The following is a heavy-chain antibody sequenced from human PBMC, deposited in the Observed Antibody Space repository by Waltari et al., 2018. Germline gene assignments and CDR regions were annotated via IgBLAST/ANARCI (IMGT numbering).Heavy chain of an antibody. V-gene: IGHV1-2*02. CDR2: INPKRGGI. D-gene: IGHD2-21*02. CDR3: ARTAKAYGMDV. CDR1: GYTFTDYY. Sequence: QVQLVQSGTEVKKPGASVKVSCKASGYTFTDYYIHWVRQAPGQGLEWIGWINPKRGGISSAQKVQGRFTMTRDTSSSTAYMEVNNLRSDDTAVYYWARTAKAYGMDVWGQGTTVTVSS. J-gene: IGHJ6*02.